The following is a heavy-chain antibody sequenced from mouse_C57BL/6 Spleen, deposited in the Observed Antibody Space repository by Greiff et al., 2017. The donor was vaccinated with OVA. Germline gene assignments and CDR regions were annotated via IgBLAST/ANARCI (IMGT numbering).Heavy chain of an antibody. V-gene: IGHV1-69*01. J-gene: IGHJ2*01. CDR1: GYTFTSYW. Sequence: QVQLQQPGAELVMPGASVKLSCKASGYTFTSYWMHWVKQRPGQGLEWIGEIDPSDSYTNYNQKFKGKSTLTVDKSSSTAYMQLSSLTSEDSAVYYCARVGLRVHYFNYWGQGTTLTVSS. CDR2: IDPSDSYT. CDR3: ARVGLRVHYFNY. D-gene: IGHD2-4*01.